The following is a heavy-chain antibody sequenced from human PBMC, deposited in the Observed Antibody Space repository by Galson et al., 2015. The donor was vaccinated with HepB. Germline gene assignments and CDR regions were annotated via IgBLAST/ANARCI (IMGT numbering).Heavy chain of an antibody. Sequence: QSGAEVKKPGESLRISCKASGFTFTSSAMQWVRQARGQRLEWIGWIVVGSGNTNYAQKFQERVTITRDMSTSTAYMELSSLRSEDTAVYYCAAVQRGYCSGGSCYVGAFDIWGQGTMVTVSS. CDR3: AAVQRGYCSGGSCYVGAFDI. V-gene: IGHV1-58*02. D-gene: IGHD2-15*01. J-gene: IGHJ3*02. CDR2: IVVGSGNT. CDR1: GFTFTSSA.